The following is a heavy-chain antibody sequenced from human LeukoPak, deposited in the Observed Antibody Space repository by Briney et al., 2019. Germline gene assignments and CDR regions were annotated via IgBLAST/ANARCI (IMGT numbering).Heavy chain of an antibody. J-gene: IGHJ4*02. CDR3: VRGEGFDDSSGNLLDY. V-gene: IGHV4-31*03. CDR1: GGSISSGGYY. CDR2: IYYSGST. D-gene: IGHD3-22*01. Sequence: SETLSLTCTVSGGSISSGGYYWSWIRQHPGKGLEWIGYIYYSGSTYYNPSLKSRVTISVDTSKNQFSLKLSSVTAADTAVYYCVRGEGFDDSSGNLLDYWGQGTLVTVSS.